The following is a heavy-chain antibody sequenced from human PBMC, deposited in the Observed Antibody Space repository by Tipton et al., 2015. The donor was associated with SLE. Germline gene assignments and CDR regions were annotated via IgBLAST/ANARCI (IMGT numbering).Heavy chain of an antibody. CDR3: ARALPFNYDFWSGYSTDPFDV. CDR2: VYYGGST. D-gene: IGHD3-3*01. CDR1: GGSISNLY. Sequence: TLSLTCTVSGGSISNLYWSWIRQPPGKPLEWIGYVYYGGSTKYNPSLKSRVTISVDTSKNQFSLKLTSVTAADTAVYYCARALPFNYDFWSGYSTDPFDVWGQGTMVTVSA. V-gene: IGHV4-59*11. J-gene: IGHJ3*01.